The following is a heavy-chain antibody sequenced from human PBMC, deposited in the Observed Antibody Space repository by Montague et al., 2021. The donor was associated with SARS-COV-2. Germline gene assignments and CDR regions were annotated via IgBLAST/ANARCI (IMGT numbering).Heavy chain of an antibody. J-gene: IGHJ4*02. Sequence: SETLSLTCTVSGGSISSSSYYWGWIRQPPGKGLEWIGSIYYSGSTYYNPSLKSRVTISVDTSKNQFSLKLSSVSAADTAVYYCARVVRRQLVLVSYLDVWGQGTLVTVSS. CDR3: ARVVRRQLVLVSYLDV. CDR2: IYYSGST. CDR1: GGSISSSSYY. V-gene: IGHV4-39*07. D-gene: IGHD6-13*01.